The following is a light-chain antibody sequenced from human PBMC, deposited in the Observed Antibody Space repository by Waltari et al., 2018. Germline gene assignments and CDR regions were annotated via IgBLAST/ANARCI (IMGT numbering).Light chain of an antibody. V-gene: IGLV2-23*02. J-gene: IGLJ2*01. Sequence: QSALTPPASVSGSPGQSIPISCPGTSSGFGSYKFVSWYQQHPGKAPKLMIYEVSKRPSGVSNRFSGSKSGNTASLTISGLQAEDEADYYCCSYAGSSTLVFGGGTKLTVL. CDR2: EVS. CDR1: SSGFGSYKF. CDR3: CSYAGSSTLV.